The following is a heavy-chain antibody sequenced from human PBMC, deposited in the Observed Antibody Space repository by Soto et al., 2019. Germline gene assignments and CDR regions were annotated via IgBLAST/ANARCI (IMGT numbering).Heavy chain of an antibody. D-gene: IGHD2-21*02. CDR1: RFSLSTSGMC. Sequence: ESGPTLVNPTQTLTLNCTFSRFSLSTSGMCVSEIRQPPGKALEWLARIDWDDDKYYSTSLKTRLTISKDTSKNQVVLTMTNMDPVDTATYHCARSHPVTAIGYYFDYRGQGTLVTVSS. CDR2: IDWDDDK. CDR3: ARSHPVTAIGYYFDY. V-gene: IGHV2-70*11. J-gene: IGHJ4*02.